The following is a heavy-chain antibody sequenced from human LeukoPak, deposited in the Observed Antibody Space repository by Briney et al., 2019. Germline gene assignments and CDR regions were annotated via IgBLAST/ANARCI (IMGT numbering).Heavy chain of an antibody. CDR1: GGSISSGGYY. CDR3: ARDVRNSGPTYYYYGMDV. CDR2: IYYSGST. V-gene: IGHV4-31*03. J-gene: IGHJ6*02. D-gene: IGHD6-19*01. Sequence: SETLSLTCTVSGGSISSGGYYWSWIRQHPGKGLEWIGYIYYSGSTHYNPSLKSRVTISVDTSKNQFSLKLSSVTAADTAVYYCARDVRNSGPTYYYYGMDVWGQGTTVTVSS.